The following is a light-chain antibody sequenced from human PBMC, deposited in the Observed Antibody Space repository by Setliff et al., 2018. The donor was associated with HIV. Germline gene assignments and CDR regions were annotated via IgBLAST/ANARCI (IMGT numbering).Light chain of an antibody. CDR1: PSINTY. CDR3: QQTYDTSYT. V-gene: IGKV1-39*01. J-gene: IGKJ2*01. CDR2: TVN. Sequence: DIQMTQSPSSLSASVGDRVTITCRPSPSINTYLNWYQQKPGTAPKLLLYTVNILHSGVPSRFSGSASGTEFTLTITNLQPEDFATYYCQQTYDTSYTFGQGTKVDIK.